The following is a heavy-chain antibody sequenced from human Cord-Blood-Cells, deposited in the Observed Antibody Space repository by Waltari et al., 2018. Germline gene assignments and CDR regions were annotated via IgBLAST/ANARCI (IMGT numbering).Heavy chain of an antibody. Sequence: QVQLQQWGAGLLKPSETLSLTCAVYGVSFSGYYWSWIRQLPGQGLEGIGEINHSGSTNYNPSLKSRVTISVDTSKNQFSLKLSSVTAADTAVYYCARSSYELGHNYYYYGMDVWGQGTTVTVSS. D-gene: IGHD1-26*01. V-gene: IGHV4-34*01. CDR2: INHSGST. CDR1: GVSFSGYY. CDR3: ARSSYELGHNYYYYGMDV. J-gene: IGHJ6*02.